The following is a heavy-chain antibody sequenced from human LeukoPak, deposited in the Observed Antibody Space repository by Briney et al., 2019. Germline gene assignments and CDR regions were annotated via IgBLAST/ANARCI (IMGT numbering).Heavy chain of an antibody. J-gene: IGHJ5*02. V-gene: IGHV4-39*01. CDR2: IYYSGST. CDR3: AVAAAASGWFDP. CDR1: GRSISSSSYY. D-gene: IGHD6-13*01. Sequence: PSETLSLTCTVSGRSISSSSYYWGWIRQPPGKGLEWIGSIYYSGSTYYNPSLKSRVTISVDTSKNQFSLKLSSVTAADTAVYYCAVAAAASGWFDPWGQGTLVTVSS.